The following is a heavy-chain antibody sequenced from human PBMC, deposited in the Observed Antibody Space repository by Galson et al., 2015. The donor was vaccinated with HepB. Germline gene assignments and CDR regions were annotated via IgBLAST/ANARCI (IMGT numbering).Heavy chain of an antibody. CDR3: VPDPSYMQWLAQLSY. CDR2: ISSNGGST. CDR1: GFTFSSYA. J-gene: IGHJ4*02. V-gene: IGHV3-64D*06. D-gene: IGHD6-19*01. Sequence: SLRLSCAASGFTFSSYAMHWVRQAPGKGLEYVSAISSNGGSTYYADSVKGRFTISRDNSKNTLYLQMSSLRAEDTAVYYCVPDPSYMQWLAQLSYWGQGTLVTVSS.